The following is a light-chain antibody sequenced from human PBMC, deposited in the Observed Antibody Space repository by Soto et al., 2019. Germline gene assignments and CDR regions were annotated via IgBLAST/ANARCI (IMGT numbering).Light chain of an antibody. CDR1: SSDVGDYNY. Sequence: QSALTQPASVSGSPGQSITISCTGTSSDVGDYNYVSWYQHHPGKAPKLIIFEVSYRPSGVSNRFSGSKSGNTASLTISGLQADDEADYFCTSYTSISTYVFGTGTKLTVL. V-gene: IGLV2-14*01. J-gene: IGLJ1*01. CDR3: TSYTSISTYV. CDR2: EVS.